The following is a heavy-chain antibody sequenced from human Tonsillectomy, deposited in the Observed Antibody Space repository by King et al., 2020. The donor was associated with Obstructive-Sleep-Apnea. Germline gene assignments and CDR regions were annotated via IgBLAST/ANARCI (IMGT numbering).Heavy chain of an antibody. CDR2: IKTETEGGTN. CDR3: ATEGDVGPADLSY. V-gene: IGHV3-15*01. CDR1: GFTFKNAH. J-gene: IGHJ4*02. D-gene: IGHD1-26*01. Sequence: QLVQSGGGLVKPGGSLRLSCAASGFTFKNAHLSWVRQAPGKGLEWVGRIKTETEGGTNDYAAPAKGRSTISRDDSTDTLYLHMNSLRTEDTAMYYCATEGDVGPADLSYWGRGTLVTASP.